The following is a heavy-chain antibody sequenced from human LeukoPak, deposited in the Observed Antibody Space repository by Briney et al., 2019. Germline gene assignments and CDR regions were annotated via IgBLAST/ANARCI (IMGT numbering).Heavy chain of an antibody. CDR3: AKPPPGYCSSTSCYFYFQH. CDR2: ISGSGGST. CDR1: GFTFSSYG. Sequence: GGSLRLSCAASGFTFSSYGMSWVRQAPGKGLEWVPAISGSGGSTYYADSVKGRFTISRDNSKNTLYLQMNSLRAEDTAVYYCAKPPPGYCSSTSCYFYFQHWGQGTLVTVSS. D-gene: IGHD2-2*01. V-gene: IGHV3-23*01. J-gene: IGHJ1*01.